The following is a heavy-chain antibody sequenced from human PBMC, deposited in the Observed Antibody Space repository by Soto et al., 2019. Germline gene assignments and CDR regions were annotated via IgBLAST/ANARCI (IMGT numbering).Heavy chain of an antibody. Sequence: QAQVVQSGAEVRKPGPSVKLSCKASEGTFNSYAIAWVRQAPGQGLEWMGGIIPYYNTLNYAQKFQDRVTITADDSTNPVYMELSSLRSDDTAVYFCASGASRWYPYCFDSWAQGTLVTVSS. V-gene: IGHV1-69*01. D-gene: IGHD6-13*01. CDR2: IIPYYNTL. CDR1: EGTFNSYA. J-gene: IGHJ4*02. CDR3: ASGASRWYPYCFDS.